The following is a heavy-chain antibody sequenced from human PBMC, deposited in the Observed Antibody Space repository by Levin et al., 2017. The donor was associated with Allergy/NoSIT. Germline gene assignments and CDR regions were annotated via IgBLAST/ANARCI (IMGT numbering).Heavy chain of an antibody. CDR3: ARESTYYDFWSGSGNYYYYMDV. J-gene: IGHJ6*03. Sequence: KISCKASGGTFSSYAISWVRQAPGQGLEWMGGIIPIFGTANYAQKFQGRVTITADKSTSTAYMELSSLRSEDTAVYYCARESTYYDFWSGSGNYYYYMDVWGKGTTVTVSS. CDR2: IIPIFGTA. V-gene: IGHV1-69*06. D-gene: IGHD3-3*01. CDR1: GGTFSSYA.